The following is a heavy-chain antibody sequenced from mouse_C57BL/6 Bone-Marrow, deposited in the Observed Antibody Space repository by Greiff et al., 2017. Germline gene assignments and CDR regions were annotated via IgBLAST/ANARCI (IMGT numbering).Heavy chain of an antibody. D-gene: IGHD1-1*01. J-gene: IGHJ3*01. CDR3: ARRLIAAVEGVAN. V-gene: IGHV1-69*01. CDR2: IDPSDSYT. CDR1: GYTFTSYW. Sequence: QVQLQQPGAELVMPGASVKLSCKASGYTFTSYWMHWVKQRPGQGLEWIGEIDPSDSYTNYNQKFKGKSTLTVDNSSSTVFMQLSRLTSEDSAFFWCARRLIAAVEGVANWGQGTLVTVSA.